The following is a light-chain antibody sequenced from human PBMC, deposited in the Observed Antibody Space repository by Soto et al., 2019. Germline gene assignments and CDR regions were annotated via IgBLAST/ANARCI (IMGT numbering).Light chain of an antibody. CDR3: CSYANSGSFV. J-gene: IGLJ1*01. Sequence: QSALTQPPSASGSPGQSVTLPCTGTSSDVGGHNYVSWYQQHPGKAPKLIIYEGSRRPSGISHRFSGSRSGNTASLTISGLRAEDEADYYCCSYANSGSFVFGTGTKVTVL. V-gene: IGLV2-8*01. CDR1: SSDVGGHNY. CDR2: EGS.